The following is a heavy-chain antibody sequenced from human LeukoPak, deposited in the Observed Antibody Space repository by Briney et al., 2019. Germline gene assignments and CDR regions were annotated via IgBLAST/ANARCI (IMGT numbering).Heavy chain of an antibody. J-gene: IGHJ4*02. V-gene: IGHV1-8*02. CDR2: MNPNSGNT. CDR3: ARGRRQGIDIEY. CDR1: GYTFTSYY. D-gene: IGHD6-13*01. Sequence: GASVKVSCKASGYTFTSYYMHWVRQATGQGLEWMGWMNPNSGNTGYAQKFQGRVTMTRNTSISTAYMELSSLRSEDTAVYYCARGRRQGIDIEYWGQGTLVTVSS.